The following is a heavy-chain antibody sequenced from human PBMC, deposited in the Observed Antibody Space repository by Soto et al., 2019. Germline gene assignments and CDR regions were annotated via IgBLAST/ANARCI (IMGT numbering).Heavy chain of an antibody. D-gene: IGHD6-13*01. CDR2: ISYDGSNK. J-gene: IGHJ3*02. CDR1: GFTFSSYA. CDR3: ARDLTAAAGAVYAFDI. V-gene: IGHV3-30-3*01. Sequence: LRLSCAASGFTFSSYAMHWVRQAPVKGLEWVAVISYDGSNKYYADSVKGRFTISRDNSKNTLYLQMNSLRAEDTAVYYCARDLTAAAGAVYAFDIWGQGTMVTVSS.